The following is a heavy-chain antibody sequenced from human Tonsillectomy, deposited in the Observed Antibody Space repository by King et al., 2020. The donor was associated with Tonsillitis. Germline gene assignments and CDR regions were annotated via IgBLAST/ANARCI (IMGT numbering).Heavy chain of an antibody. CDR2: ISGSGGST. D-gene: IGHD2-15*01. J-gene: IGHJ6*02. CDR3: AKFLVAIRMYSGMDV. V-gene: IGHV3-23*04. Sequence: VQLVESGGGLVQPEGSLRLSCAASGFTFSSYAMSWVRQAPGKGLEWVSVISGSGGSTYYADSVKGRFTISRDNSKNTLYVQMNSLRAEDTAVYYCAKFLVAIRMYSGMDVWGQGTTVTVSS. CDR1: GFTFSSYA.